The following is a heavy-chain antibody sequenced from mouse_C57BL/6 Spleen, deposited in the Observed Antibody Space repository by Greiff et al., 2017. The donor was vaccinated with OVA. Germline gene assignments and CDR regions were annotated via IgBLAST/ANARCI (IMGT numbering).Heavy chain of an antibody. Sequence: VQLKESGPGLVKPSQSLSLTCSVTGYSITSGYYWNWIRQFPGNKLEWMGYISYDGSNNYNPSLKNRISITRDTSKNQLFLKLNSVTTEDTATYYCARVGTAQNWFAYWGQGTLVTVSA. D-gene: IGHD3-2*02. CDR2: ISYDGSN. CDR3: ARVGTAQNWFAY. J-gene: IGHJ3*01. CDR1: GYSITSGYY. V-gene: IGHV3-6*01.